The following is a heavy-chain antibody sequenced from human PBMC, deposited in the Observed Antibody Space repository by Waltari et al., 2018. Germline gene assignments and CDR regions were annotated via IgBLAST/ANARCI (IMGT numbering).Heavy chain of an antibody. J-gene: IGHJ4*02. CDR3: VGQAGRSGWEAAAGLLG. D-gene: IGHD6-13*01. V-gene: IGHV4-59*01. CDR2: IYYSGDT. Sequence: QVQLQESGPGLLKPSETLSLICTVSGASITSSYWSWMRQPPGKGPEWIGYIYYSGDTTHNPAPKGRVTLSLDTSKNQVSLKLTSVTAVDTAVYYCVGQAGRSGWEAAAGLLGRGQGTLVTVSS. CDR1: GASITSSY.